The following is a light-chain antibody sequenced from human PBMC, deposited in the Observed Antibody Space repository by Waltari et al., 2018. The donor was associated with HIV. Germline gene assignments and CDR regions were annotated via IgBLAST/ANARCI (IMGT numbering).Light chain of an antibody. V-gene: IGKV1-39*01. CDR1: QSITSQ. CDR3: QQSYGHPPT. J-gene: IGKJ1*01. Sequence: DIQMTQSPSSLSASVGDRVTITCRASQSITSQLIWYQQKPGKAPKLLIYAASSLQSGVPSRFSGSGSGTDFTLTINSLRPEDLATYYCQQSYGHPPTFGQGTKMEV. CDR2: AAS.